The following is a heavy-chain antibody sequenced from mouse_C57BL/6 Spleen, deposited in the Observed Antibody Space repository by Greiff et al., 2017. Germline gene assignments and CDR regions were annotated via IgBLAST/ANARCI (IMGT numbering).Heavy chain of an antibody. CDR2: INPSTGGT. CDR1: GYSFTGYY. V-gene: IGHV1-43*01. Sequence: VHVKQSGPELVKPGASVKISCKASGYSFTGYYMHWVKQSSEKSLEWIGEINPSTGGTSYNQKFKGKATLTVDKSSSTAYMQLKSLTSEDSAVYYCARGNYYAMDYWGQGTSVTVSS. J-gene: IGHJ4*01. CDR3: ARGNYYAMDY.